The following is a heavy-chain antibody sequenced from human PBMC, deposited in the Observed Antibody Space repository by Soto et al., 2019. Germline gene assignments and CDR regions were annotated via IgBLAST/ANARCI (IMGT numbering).Heavy chain of an antibody. CDR3: ATTLYSSGPFAS. V-gene: IGHV4-31*03. D-gene: IGHD6-25*01. J-gene: IGHJ4*02. CDR1: GDSVNSGAYY. Sequence: LLQESGPGLVKPSQTLSLTCTVSGDSVNSGAYYWSWIRQLPGKDLEWIGYIYFTGSAYYNPSLKSRLTMSMDTSKNQFSLILNSLTAADTAVYYCATTLYSSGPFASWGQGTLVTVSS. CDR2: IYFTGSA.